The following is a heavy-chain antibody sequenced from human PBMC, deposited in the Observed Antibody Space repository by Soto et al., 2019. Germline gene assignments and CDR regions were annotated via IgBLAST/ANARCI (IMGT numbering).Heavy chain of an antibody. CDR1: GFAFDTYG. CDR2: MSYDGSKI. CDR3: AKDRDPYYYYYLMDV. Sequence: GGSLRLSCEASGFAFDTYGMHWIRQGAGQGREWVATMSYDGSKIYYRDSVRGRFSISRDDSKRTLYLQMNSLRAEDTAVYYCAKDRDPYYYYYLMDVRGQGTTVTVSS. J-gene: IGHJ6*02. V-gene: IGHV3-30*18.